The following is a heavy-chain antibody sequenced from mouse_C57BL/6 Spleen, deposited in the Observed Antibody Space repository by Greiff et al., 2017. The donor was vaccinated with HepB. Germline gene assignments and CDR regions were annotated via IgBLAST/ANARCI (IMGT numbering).Heavy chain of an antibody. V-gene: IGHV1-26*01. J-gene: IGHJ4*01. D-gene: IGHD1-1*02. CDR1: GYTFTDYY. CDR3: ARNGVGTLYAMDY. CDR2: INPNNGGT. Sequence: EVQLQQSGPELVKPGASVKISCKASGYTFTDYYMNWVKQSHGKSLEWIGDINPNNGGTSYNQKFKGKATLTVDKSSSTAYMELRSLTSEDSAVYYCARNGVGTLYAMDYGGQGTSVTVSS.